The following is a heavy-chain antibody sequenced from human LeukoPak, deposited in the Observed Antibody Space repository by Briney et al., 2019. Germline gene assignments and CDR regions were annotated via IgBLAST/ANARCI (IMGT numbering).Heavy chain of an antibody. J-gene: IGHJ3*02. Sequence: SETLSLTCTVSGGSISSYYWSWIRQPPGKGLEWIGYIYYSGSTNYNPSLKSRVTISVDTSKNQFSLKLSSVTAADTAAYYCARGAGTTVTTKGAFDIWGQGTMVTVSS. CDR2: IYYSGST. V-gene: IGHV4-59*01. CDR1: GGSISSYY. CDR3: ARGAGTTVTTKGAFDI. D-gene: IGHD4-17*01.